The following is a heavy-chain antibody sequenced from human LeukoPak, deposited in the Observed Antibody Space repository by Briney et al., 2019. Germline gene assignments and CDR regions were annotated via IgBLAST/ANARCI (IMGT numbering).Heavy chain of an antibody. CDR3: ARGLSGSYHYFDY. D-gene: IGHD1-26*01. CDR2: IYSGGST. CDR1: GFTVSSNY. V-gene: IGHV3-53*01. Sequence: GGSLRLSCAVSGFTVSSNYISWVRQAPGKGLEWVSVIYSGGSTYYADSVKGRFTISRDNSKNTLYLQVNSLRAEDTAVYYCARGLSGSYHYFDYWGQGNLVTVSS. J-gene: IGHJ4*02.